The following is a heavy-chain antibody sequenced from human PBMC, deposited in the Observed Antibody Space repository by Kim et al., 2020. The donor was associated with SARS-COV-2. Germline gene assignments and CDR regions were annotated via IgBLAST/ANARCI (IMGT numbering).Heavy chain of an antibody. Sequence: SETLSLTCTVSGGSISSGGYYWSWIRQHPGKGLEWIGYIYYSGSTYYNPSLKSRVTISVDTSKNQFSLKLSSVTAADTAVYYCARIVVVPAAIQNYYYYYGMDVWGQGTTVTVSS. CDR3: ARIVVVPAAIQNYYYYYGMDV. V-gene: IGHV4-31*03. D-gene: IGHD2-2*01. CDR2: IYYSGST. J-gene: IGHJ6*02. CDR1: GGSISSGGYY.